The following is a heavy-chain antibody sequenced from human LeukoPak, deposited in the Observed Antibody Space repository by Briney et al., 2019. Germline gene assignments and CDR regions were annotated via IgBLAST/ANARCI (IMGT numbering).Heavy chain of an antibody. CDR1: GFIFSNYA. CDR3: AKSPYSGSYRPNFDY. J-gene: IGHJ4*02. D-gene: IGHD1-26*01. Sequence: PGGSLRLSCAASGFIFSNYAMTWVRQAPGKGLEWVSVISASGDGKYYVESVKGRFTISRDNSKNTLYLQMNSLRAEDTAVYYCAKSPYSGSYRPNFDYWGQGTLVTVSS. V-gene: IGHV3-23*01. CDR2: ISASGDGK.